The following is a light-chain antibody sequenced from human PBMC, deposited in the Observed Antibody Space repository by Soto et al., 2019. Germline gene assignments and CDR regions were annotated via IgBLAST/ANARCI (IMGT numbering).Light chain of an antibody. CDR3: AAWDDSLNGAV. Sequence: QSVLTQPPSASGTPGQRVTISCSGSSSNIGSNTVNWYQQLPGTAPKLLIYSNNQRPSGVPDRCSGSKSGTSASLAISGLQSADEADYYCAAWDDSLNGAVFGGGTQLTVL. J-gene: IGLJ7*01. V-gene: IGLV1-44*01. CDR1: SSNIGSNT. CDR2: SNN.